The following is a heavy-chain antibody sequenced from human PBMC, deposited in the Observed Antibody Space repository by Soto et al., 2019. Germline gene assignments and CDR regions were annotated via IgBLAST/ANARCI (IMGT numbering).Heavy chain of an antibody. V-gene: IGHV3-21*01. CDR2: ISSSSSYI. Sequence: EVQLVESGGGLFKPGGSLRLSCAASGFTSISYSMTWVRKPPGKGLEWVSSISSSSSYIYYADPVKGRFTISRDNAKNSLYLQMNSLRAEDTAVYYCARPGHYYYYYMDVWGKGTTVTVSS. CDR1: GFTSISYS. J-gene: IGHJ6*03. CDR3: ARPGHYYYYYMDV.